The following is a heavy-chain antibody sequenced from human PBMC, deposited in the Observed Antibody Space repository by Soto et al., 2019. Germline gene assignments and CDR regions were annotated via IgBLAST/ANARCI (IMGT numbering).Heavy chain of an antibody. V-gene: IGHV4-34*01. CDR2: INHSGST. J-gene: IGHJ6*02. CDR1: GGSFSGYY. D-gene: IGHD3-16*01. Sequence: SETLSLTCAVYGGSFSGYYWSWIRQPPGKGLEWIGEINHSGSTNYNPSLKSRVTISVDTSKSQFSLKLSSVTAADTAVYYCARDGAVPYGMDVWGHGTAVTVSS. CDR3: ARDGAVPYGMDV.